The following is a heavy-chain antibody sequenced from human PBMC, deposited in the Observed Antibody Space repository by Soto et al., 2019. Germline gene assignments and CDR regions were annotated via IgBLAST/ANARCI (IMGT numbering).Heavy chain of an antibody. V-gene: IGHV3-23*01. CDR3: AKGLAYGYDTPLDY. CDR1: GFTFSSYA. D-gene: IGHD3-22*01. Sequence: EVQLLESGGGLVQPGGSLRLSCAASGFTFSSYAMSWVRQASGKGLEWVSAISGSGGSTYYADSGKGRFTISRDNSKKTLYLHMDSLSAEDTAVYYCAKGLAYGYDTPLDYWGQGNMVTVSS. CDR2: ISGSGGST. J-gene: IGHJ4*02.